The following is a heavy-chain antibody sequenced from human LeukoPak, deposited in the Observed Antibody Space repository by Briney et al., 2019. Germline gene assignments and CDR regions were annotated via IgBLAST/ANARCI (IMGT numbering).Heavy chain of an antibody. CDR1: GFIISSYS. Sequence: PGGSLRLSCAASGFIISSYSMSWVRQAPGKGLEWVSVISGSGNSAYYVDSVKGRFTISRDDSRSTLYLQMNGLRVEDAALYYCATGPSRFAWGQGTLVTVSS. D-gene: IGHD6-13*01. CDR2: ISGSGNSA. V-gene: IGHV3-23*01. J-gene: IGHJ5*02. CDR3: ATGPSRFA.